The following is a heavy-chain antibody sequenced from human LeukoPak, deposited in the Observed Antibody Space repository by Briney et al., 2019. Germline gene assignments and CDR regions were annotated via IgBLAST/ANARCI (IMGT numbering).Heavy chain of an antibody. CDR3: ARGGDMVRGRMDV. V-gene: IGHV4-59*01. D-gene: IGHD3-10*01. CDR2: IYYSGST. CDR1: SGSISSYY. J-gene: IGHJ6*02. Sequence: SETLSLTCTVSSGSISSYYWSWIRQPPGKGLEWIGYIYYSGSTNYNPSLKSRVTISVDTSKNQFSLKLSSVTAADTAVYYCARGGDMVRGRMDVWGQGTTVTVSS.